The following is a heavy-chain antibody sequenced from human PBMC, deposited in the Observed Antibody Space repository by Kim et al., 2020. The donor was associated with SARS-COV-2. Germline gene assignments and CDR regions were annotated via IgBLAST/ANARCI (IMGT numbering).Heavy chain of an antibody. CDR3: AKEKELMVYAAFDY. J-gene: IGHJ4*02. D-gene: IGHD2-8*01. Sequence: ADSVKGRLTTSGDNSKNTLYLQMNSLRAEDTAVYYCAKEKELMVYAAFDYWGQGTLVTVSS. V-gene: IGHV3-23*01.